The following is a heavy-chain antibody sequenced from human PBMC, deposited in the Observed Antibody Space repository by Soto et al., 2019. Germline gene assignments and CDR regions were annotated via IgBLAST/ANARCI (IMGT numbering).Heavy chain of an antibody. Sequence: EVQLVESGGGLVKPGGSLRLSCAASGFTFSSYSMNWVRQAPGKGLEWVSSISSSSSYIYYADSVKGRFTISRDNAKNSLYLQMNSLRAEDTAVYYCARGEPGRYFDWALFDPWGQGTLVTVSS. CDR1: GFTFSSYS. D-gene: IGHD3-9*01. CDR2: ISSSSSYI. J-gene: IGHJ5*02. CDR3: ARGEPGRYFDWALFDP. V-gene: IGHV3-21*01.